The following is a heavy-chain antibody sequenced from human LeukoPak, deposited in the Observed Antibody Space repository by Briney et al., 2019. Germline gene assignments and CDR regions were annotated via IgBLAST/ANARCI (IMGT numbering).Heavy chain of an antibody. CDR1: GFTFSSTG. J-gene: IGHJ4*02. CDR3: GRLRSLDQ. CDR2: ISYDGSNK. Sequence: GGSLRLSCAASGFTFSSTGMHWVRQAPGKGLEWVAVISYDGSNKYYAGSVKGRFTISRDNAKKPLYLHMSSLRVEDTAVYFCGRLRSLDQWGQGTLVTVSS. V-gene: IGHV3-30*03. D-gene: IGHD5-24*01.